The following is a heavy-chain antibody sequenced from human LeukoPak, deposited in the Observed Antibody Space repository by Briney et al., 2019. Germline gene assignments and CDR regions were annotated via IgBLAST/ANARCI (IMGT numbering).Heavy chain of an antibody. CDR1: GYSFSNNW. CDR3: ARLSAGSHFHLDS. D-gene: IGHD1-26*01. CDR2: IYPGDSQT. V-gene: IGHV5-51*01. J-gene: IGHJ4*02. Sequence: GESLKISCKGSGYSFSNNWIGWVRQMPGKGLEWMGIIYPGDSQTRYSPSFQGQVTTSADKSLSTAYLQWSSLKASDIAMYYCARLSAGSHFHLDSWGQGTLVTVSS.